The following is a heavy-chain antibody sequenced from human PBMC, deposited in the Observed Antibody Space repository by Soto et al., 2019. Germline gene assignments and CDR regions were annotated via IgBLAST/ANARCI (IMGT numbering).Heavy chain of an antibody. J-gene: IGHJ4*02. CDR1: GGTFSSYA. CDR3: ARGTVAGTIVPFDY. CDR2: IIPIFGTT. V-gene: IGHV1-69*13. Sequence: ASVKVSCKASGGTFSSYAISWVRQAPGQGLEWMGGIIPIFGTTNYAQKFQGRVTITADESTSTAYMELSSLRSEDTAVYYCARGTVAGTIVPFDYWGQGTLVTVSS. D-gene: IGHD6-19*01.